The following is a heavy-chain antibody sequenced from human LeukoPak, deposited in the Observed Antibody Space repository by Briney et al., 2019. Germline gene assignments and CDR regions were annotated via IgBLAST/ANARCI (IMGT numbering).Heavy chain of an antibody. CDR3: ARYYDFWSALGD. D-gene: IGHD3-3*01. CDR1: GFTFSSYG. J-gene: IGHJ1*01. CDR2: IWYDGSNK. Sequence: GGSLRLSCAASGFTFSSYGMHWVRQVPGKGLEWVAVIWYDGSNKYYADSVKGRFTISRDNAKNSLYLQMNSLRAEDTAVYYCARYYDFWSALGDWGQGTLVTVSS. V-gene: IGHV3-33*03.